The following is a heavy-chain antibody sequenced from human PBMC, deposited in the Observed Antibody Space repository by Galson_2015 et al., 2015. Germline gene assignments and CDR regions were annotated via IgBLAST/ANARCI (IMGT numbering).Heavy chain of an antibody. V-gene: IGHV1-18*01. CDR1: GYTFTSYG. CDR3: AREAEYCSGGSCYSGPGY. D-gene: IGHD2-15*01. Sequence: SVKVSCKASGYTFTSYGILWVRQAPGHGLEWMGWISAYNGNTNYAQNLQGRVTTTTDTSTSTAYMELRSLRSDDTAVYYCAREAEYCSGGSCYSGPGYWGRGTLVTVSS. J-gene: IGHJ2*01. CDR2: ISAYNGNT.